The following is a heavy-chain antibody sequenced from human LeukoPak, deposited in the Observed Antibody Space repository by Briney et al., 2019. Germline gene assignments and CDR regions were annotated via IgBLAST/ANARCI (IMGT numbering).Heavy chain of an antibody. Sequence: KSGGSLRLSCAASGFTFSNAWMSWVRQAPGKGLEWVGRIKSKTDGGTTDYAEPVKGRFTISRDDSKKTLYLQMNSLNTEDTALYYCAAVSVDYGDSSFDFWGQGTLVTVSS. CDR2: IKSKTDGGTT. D-gene: IGHD4-17*01. J-gene: IGHJ4*02. V-gene: IGHV3-15*01. CDR3: AAVSVDYGDSSFDF. CDR1: GFTFSNAW.